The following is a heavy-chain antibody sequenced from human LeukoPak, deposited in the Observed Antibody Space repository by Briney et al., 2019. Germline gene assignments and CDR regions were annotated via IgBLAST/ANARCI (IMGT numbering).Heavy chain of an antibody. D-gene: IGHD5-12*01. CDR1: GFTFDDYA. CDR2: ISWNSGSI. Sequence: GRSLRLSCAASGFTFDDYAMHWVRQAPGKGLEWVSGISWNSGSIGYADSVKGRFTISRDNAKNSLYLQMNSLRAEDTALYYCAKDMSGYDSFDYWGQGTLVTVSS. J-gene: IGHJ4*02. V-gene: IGHV3-9*01. CDR3: AKDMSGYDSFDY.